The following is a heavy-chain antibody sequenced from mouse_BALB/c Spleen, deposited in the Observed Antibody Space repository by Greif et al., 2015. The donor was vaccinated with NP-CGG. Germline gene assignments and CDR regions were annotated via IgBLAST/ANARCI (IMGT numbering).Heavy chain of an antibody. J-gene: IGHJ4*01. V-gene: IGHV5-9-4*01. CDR1: GFTFSSYA. Sequence: EVKLVESGGGLVKPGGSLKLSCAASGFTFSSYAMSWVRQSPEKRLEWVAEISSGGSYTYYPDTVTGRFTISRDNAKNTMYLEMSSLRSEDTAMYYCARAYYYGSSQGAMDYWGQGTSVTVST. CDR3: ARAYYYGSSQGAMDY. D-gene: IGHD1-1*01. CDR2: ISSGGSYT.